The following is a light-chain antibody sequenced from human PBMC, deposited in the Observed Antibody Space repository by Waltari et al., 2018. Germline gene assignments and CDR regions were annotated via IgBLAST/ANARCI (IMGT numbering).Light chain of an antibody. J-gene: IGKJ1*01. CDR2: WAS. V-gene: IGKV4-1*01. CDR1: QSPLHSANEKNY. CDR3: QQYSSTPWT. Sequence: DIVLTQSPDVLAVSPGERATIKCKSSQSPLHSANEKNYLTWYQQKPGQPPRLLIYWASTRESGVPDRFSGSGSGTDFTLTISSLQAEDVATYYCQQYSSTPWTFGQGTKVEIK.